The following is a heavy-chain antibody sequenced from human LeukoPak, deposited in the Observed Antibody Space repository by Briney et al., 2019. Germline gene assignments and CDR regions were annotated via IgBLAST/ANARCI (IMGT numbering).Heavy chain of an antibody. D-gene: IGHD6-19*01. Sequence: GGSLRLSCAASGFTFSSYWMNWVRQAPGKGLEWVSCISGGSSFTYYVDSEKGRFTISRDNAKNSLYLQMNSLRAEDTAVYYCARDLGYSSGPNYWGQGTRVTVSS. CDR3: ARDLGYSSGPNY. V-gene: IGHV3-21*01. J-gene: IGHJ4*02. CDR2: ISGGSSFT. CDR1: GFTFSSYW.